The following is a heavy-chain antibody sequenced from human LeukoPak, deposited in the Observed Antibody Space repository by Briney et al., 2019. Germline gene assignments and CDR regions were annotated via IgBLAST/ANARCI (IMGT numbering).Heavy chain of an antibody. J-gene: IGHJ4*01. CDR2: MNPNSGNT. CDR1: GYTFTSYD. D-gene: IGHD5-12*01. CDR3: ARVGGYSGYDYLPDDY. V-gene: IGHV1-8*01. Sequence: ASVKVSCKASGYTFTSYDINWVRQATGQGLEWMGWMNPNSGNTGYAQKFQGRVTMTRNTSISTAYMELSSLRSEDTAVYYCARVGGYSGYDYLPDDYWGQEPWSPSPQ.